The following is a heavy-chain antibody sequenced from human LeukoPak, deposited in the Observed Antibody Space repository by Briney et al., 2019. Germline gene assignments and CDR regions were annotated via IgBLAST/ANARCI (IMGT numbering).Heavy chain of an antibody. CDR1: GGSFSGYY. Sequence: SETLSLTCAVYGGSFSGYYWSWIRQPPGEGLEWIGDINHSGITNYNSSLKSRVTISVDTSKNQFSLKLSSVTAADTAVYYCASDSSGWFLGYWGQGTLVTVSS. CDR3: ASDSSGWFLGY. V-gene: IGHV4-34*01. CDR2: INHSGIT. J-gene: IGHJ4*02. D-gene: IGHD6-19*01.